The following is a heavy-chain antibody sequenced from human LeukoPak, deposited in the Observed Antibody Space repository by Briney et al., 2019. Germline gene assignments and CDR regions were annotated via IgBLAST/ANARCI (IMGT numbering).Heavy chain of an antibody. J-gene: IGHJ4*02. CDR1: GFNFSSYA. D-gene: IGHD1-1*01. CDR3: AKGTDWNPYSYFDY. CDR2: ISGSGGST. V-gene: IGHV3-23*01. Sequence: GGSLRLSCAASGFNFSSYAMSWVRQAPGKGLEWVSAISGSGGSTYYADSVKGRFTISRDNSKNTLYLQMNSLRAEDTAVYYCAKGTDWNPYSYFDYWGQGTLVTVSS.